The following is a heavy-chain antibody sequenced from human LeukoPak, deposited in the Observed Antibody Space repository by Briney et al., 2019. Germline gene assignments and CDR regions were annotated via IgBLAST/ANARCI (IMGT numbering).Heavy chain of an antibody. D-gene: IGHD6-13*01. V-gene: IGHV1-18*01. Sequence: ASVKVSFTASGYTFTSYYINWVRQAPGQGLEWMGWISAYNGITNYAQKLQDRVTMTTDTSTSTAYMELRSLTSDATAVYYCARDSGSDSSNWYGKWLAPWGQGTLVTVSS. J-gene: IGHJ5*02. CDR2: ISAYNGIT. CDR1: GYTFTSYY. CDR3: ARDSGSDSSNWYGKWLAP.